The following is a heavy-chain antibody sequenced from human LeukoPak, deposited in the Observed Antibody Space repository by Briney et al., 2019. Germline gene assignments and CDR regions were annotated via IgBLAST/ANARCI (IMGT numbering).Heavy chain of an antibody. CDR1: GYTFTSYD. Sequence: ASVKVSCKASGYTFTSYDINWVRQATGQGLEWMGWMNPNSGNTGYAQKFQGRVTMTRNTSISTAYMELSSLRSEDTAVYYCARSEPYYDFWSGYGHWGLGTLVTVSS. CDR3: ARSEPYYDFWSGYGH. D-gene: IGHD3-3*01. V-gene: IGHV1-8*01. J-gene: IGHJ4*02. CDR2: MNPNSGNT.